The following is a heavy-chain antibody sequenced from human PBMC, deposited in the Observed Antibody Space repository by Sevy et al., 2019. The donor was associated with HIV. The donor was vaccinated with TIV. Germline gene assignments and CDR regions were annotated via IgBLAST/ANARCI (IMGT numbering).Heavy chain of an antibody. J-gene: IGHJ4*02. V-gene: IGHV3-7*01. CDR1: GFTFSANW. D-gene: IGHD3-16*01. Sequence: GGSLRLSCAASGFTFSANWMNWVRQAPGKGLEWVANIKGDGSDKHYVDSVEGRFTISRDNAKNLLYLQMNSLRVEDTAVYYCASETFGGFESWGQGTLVTVSS. CDR3: ASETFGGFES. CDR2: IKGDGSDK.